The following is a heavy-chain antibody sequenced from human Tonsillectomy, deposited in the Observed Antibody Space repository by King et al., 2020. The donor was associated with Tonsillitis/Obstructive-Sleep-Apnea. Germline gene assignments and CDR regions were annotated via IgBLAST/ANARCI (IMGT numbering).Heavy chain of an antibody. Sequence: EVQLVESGGGLVKPGGSLRLSCAASGFTFSNAWMSWVRQAPGKGLEWVGRIKSKTDGGTTDYAAPVKGRFTISRDDSKNTLYLQMNSLKTEDTAVYYCPTADVVVPAAHMDAFDIWGQGTMVTVSS. D-gene: IGHD2-2*01. J-gene: IGHJ3*02. CDR2: IKSKTDGGTT. V-gene: IGHV3-15*01. CDR1: GFTFSNAW. CDR3: PTADVVVPAAHMDAFDI.